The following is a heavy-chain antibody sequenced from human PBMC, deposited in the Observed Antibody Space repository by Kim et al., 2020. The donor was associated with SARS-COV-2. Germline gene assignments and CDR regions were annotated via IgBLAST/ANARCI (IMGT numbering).Heavy chain of an antibody. J-gene: IGHJ4*02. CDR1: GFTFSDFP. CDR3: ARVPSWGGAVAGPFDY. D-gene: IGHD6-19*01. Sequence: GGSLRLSCATSGFTFSDFPLHWVRQAPGKGLEWVAVVSSDGSVKYYADSVSGRFTISRDNFNNILYLQMNSLKPDDTSVYYCARVPSWGGAVAGPFDYWGQGTLVTVSS. CDR2: VSSDGSVK. V-gene: IGHV3-30*04.